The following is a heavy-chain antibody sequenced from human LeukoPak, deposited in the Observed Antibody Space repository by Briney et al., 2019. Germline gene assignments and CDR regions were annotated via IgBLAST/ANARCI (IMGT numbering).Heavy chain of an antibody. CDR2: TYYSGST. CDR3: ARQGGGYSFDY. D-gene: IGHD2-21*01. J-gene: IGHJ4*02. CDR1: GGSTSSFY. V-gene: IGHV4-59*08. Sequence: PSETLSLTCTVSGGSTSSFYWSWIRQPPGKGLEWIGYTYYSGSTNYNPSLKSRVTISVDTSKNQFSLKLSSVTAADTAVYYCARQGGGYSFDYWGQGALVTVSS.